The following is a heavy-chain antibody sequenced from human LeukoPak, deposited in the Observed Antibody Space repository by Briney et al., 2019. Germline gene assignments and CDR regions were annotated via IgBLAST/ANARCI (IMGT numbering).Heavy chain of an antibody. CDR3: ARGFGDWGLSWFDP. D-gene: IGHD3-10*01. CDR2: IYYSGSA. Sequence: PSESLSLTCTVSGGSVSSGSYYWSWIRQPPEKGLEWIGYIYYSGSAKYNPSLKSRVTISVDTSKNQFSLKLTSVTAADTAVYYCARGFGDWGLSWFDPWGQGTLVTVSS. V-gene: IGHV4-61*01. CDR1: GGSVSSGSYY. J-gene: IGHJ5*02.